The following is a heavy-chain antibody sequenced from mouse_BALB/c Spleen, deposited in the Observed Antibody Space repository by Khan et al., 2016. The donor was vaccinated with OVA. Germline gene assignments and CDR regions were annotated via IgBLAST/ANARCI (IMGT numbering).Heavy chain of an antibody. CDR2: INTYTGEP. Sequence: QIQLVQSGPELKKPGETVKISCKASGYTFTNYGMNWVKQAPGKGLKWMGWINTYTGEPTYADDFKGRFAFSLETSASTAYLLINNLTNEDTATYFCARVGYNGTMDYWGQGTSVTVSA. CDR1: GYTFTNYG. CDR3: ARVGYNGTMDY. V-gene: IGHV9-3-1*01. D-gene: IGHD2-14*01. J-gene: IGHJ4*01.